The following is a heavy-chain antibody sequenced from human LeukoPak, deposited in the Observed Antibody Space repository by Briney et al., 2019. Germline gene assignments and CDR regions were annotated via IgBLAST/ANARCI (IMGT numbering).Heavy chain of an antibody. Sequence: PSETLSLTCAVYGGSFSGYYWSWIRQPPGMGLEWIGQIYHSGDTKYNGSLKSRVTISVDTSKNQFSLKLSSVTAADTAVYYCARHYPDSSSWYLQFDYWGQGTLVTVSS. CDR1: GGSFSGYY. J-gene: IGHJ4*02. CDR3: ARHYPDSSSWYLQFDY. V-gene: IGHV4-34*01. D-gene: IGHD6-13*01. CDR2: IYHSGDT.